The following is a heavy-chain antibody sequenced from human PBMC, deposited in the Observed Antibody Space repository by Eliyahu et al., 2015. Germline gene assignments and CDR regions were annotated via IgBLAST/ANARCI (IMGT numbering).Heavy chain of an antibody. CDR3: ARVNGKIDF. J-gene: IGHJ4*02. V-gene: IGHV4-59*13. CDR1: GSSISRYX. Sequence: QVQLQESGPGLVKPSETLFLTCTVSGSSISRYXWXWIRVRQPPGKGLEWIGYIDYSGTTNYNPSLKSRPTISVDTPKNQVSLTLSSVTAADTAVYFCARVNGKIDFWGQGTLVTVSS. CDR2: IDYSGTT.